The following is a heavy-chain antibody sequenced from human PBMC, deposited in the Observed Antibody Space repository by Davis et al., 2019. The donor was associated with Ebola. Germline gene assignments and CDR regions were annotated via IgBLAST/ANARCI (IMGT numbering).Heavy chain of an antibody. Sequence: GESLKISCAASGFTFSDYYMSWIRQAPGKGLEWVSYISSSGSTIYYADSVKGRFTISRDNAKNSLYLQMNSLRAEDTAVYYCARGGPPVAGLYYYYGMDVWGKGTTVTVSS. CDR3: ARGGPPVAGLYYYYGMDV. V-gene: IGHV3-11*01. D-gene: IGHD6-19*01. J-gene: IGHJ6*04. CDR2: ISSSGSTI. CDR1: GFTFSDYY.